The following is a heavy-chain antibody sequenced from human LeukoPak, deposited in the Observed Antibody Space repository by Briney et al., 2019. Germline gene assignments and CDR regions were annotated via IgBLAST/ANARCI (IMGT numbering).Heavy chain of an antibody. J-gene: IGHJ4*02. Sequence: ASVKVSCKASGYTFTSYYMHWVRQAPGQGLEWMGIINPSGSSTSYAQKFQGRVTMTRDTSISTAHIELSRLRSDDTAVYYCARGGRVGARFDYWGQGTLVTVSS. CDR3: ARGGRVGARFDY. CDR2: INPSGSST. CDR1: GYTFTSYY. D-gene: IGHD1-26*01. V-gene: IGHV1-46*01.